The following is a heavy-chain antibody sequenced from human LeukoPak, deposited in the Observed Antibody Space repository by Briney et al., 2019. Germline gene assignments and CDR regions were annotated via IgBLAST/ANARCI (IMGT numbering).Heavy chain of an antibody. D-gene: IGHD6-13*01. J-gene: IGHJ4*02. Sequence: ASVKVSCKASGYTFTSYGISWVRQAPGQGLEWMGWISAYNGNTNYAQKLQGRVTMTTDTSTSTAYMELRSLRSDDTAVYYCARLGYTGYSSSGDFYFDYWGQGTLVTVSS. CDR2: ISAYNGNT. V-gene: IGHV1-18*01. CDR1: GYTFTSYG. CDR3: ARLGYTGYSSSGDFYFDY.